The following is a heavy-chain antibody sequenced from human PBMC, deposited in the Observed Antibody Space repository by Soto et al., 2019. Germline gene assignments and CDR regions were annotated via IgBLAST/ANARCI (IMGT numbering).Heavy chain of an antibody. V-gene: IGHV4-39*01. Sequence: PSETLSLTCSVSRGSISSSLYYWGWIRQPPGKGLEWIGTIYSTVSTHYNPSLKSRVTISVDTSKNQFSLKLNSVTAADTAVYYCARLPYYDTPPVTFDIWGQGAMVTVS. J-gene: IGHJ3*02. CDR1: RGSISSSLYY. CDR2: IYSTVST. CDR3: ARLPYYDTPPVTFDI. D-gene: IGHD3-22*01.